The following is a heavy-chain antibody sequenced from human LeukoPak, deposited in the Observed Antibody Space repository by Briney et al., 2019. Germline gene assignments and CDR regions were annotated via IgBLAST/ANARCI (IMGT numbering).Heavy chain of an antibody. D-gene: IGHD1-26*01. J-gene: IGHJ6*03. Sequence: SVKVSCKASGGTFSSYAISWVRQAPGQGLEWMGRIIPIFGTANYAQKFQGRVTITTDESTSTAYMELSSLRSEDTAVYYCARVKPTPIVGATSIYYYYYYMDVWGKGTTVTVSS. CDR1: GGTFSSYA. CDR2: IIPIFGTA. CDR3: ARVKPTPIVGATSIYYYYYYMDV. V-gene: IGHV1-69*05.